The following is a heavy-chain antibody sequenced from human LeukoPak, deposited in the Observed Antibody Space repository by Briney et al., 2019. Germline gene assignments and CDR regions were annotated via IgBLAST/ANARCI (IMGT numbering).Heavy chain of an antibody. J-gene: IGHJ4*02. Sequence: GGSLRLSCAASGFTFSSYAMHWVRQAPGKGLEWVAVISYDGSNKYYADSVKGRFTISRDNSKNTLYLQMNSLRAEDTAVYYCARDEDRGSYRYYLDYWGQGTLVTVSS. V-gene: IGHV3-30-3*01. CDR3: ARDEDRGSYRYYLDY. CDR2: ISYDGSNK. D-gene: IGHD1-26*01. CDR1: GFTFSSYA.